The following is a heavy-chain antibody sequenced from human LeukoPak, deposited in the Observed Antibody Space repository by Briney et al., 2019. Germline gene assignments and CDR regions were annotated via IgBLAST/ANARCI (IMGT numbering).Heavy chain of an antibody. CDR3: AKDRGFTGYEGSNYFDY. J-gene: IGHJ4*02. CDR1: GFTFTSYA. D-gene: IGHD5-12*01. Sequence: GGSLRLSCVASGFTFTSYAMNWVRQAPGKGLEWVSIISNGADRTYYADSVEGRFTISRDNSKNTVYLQMNSLRAEDTAVYYCAKDRGFTGYEGSNYFDYWGQGTLVTVSS. CDR2: ISNGADRT. V-gene: IGHV3-23*01.